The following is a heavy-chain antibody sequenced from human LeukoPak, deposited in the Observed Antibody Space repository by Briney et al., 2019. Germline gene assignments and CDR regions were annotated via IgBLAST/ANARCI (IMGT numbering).Heavy chain of an antibody. J-gene: IGHJ3*02. D-gene: IGHD2-2*02. V-gene: IGHV1-69*02. CDR3: ARVADIVVVPAAIFGAFDI. CDR2: IIPILGIA. CDR1: GGTFSNYT. Sequence: GASVKVSCKASGGTFSNYTISWVRQAPGQGLEWMGRIIPILGIANYAQKFQGRVTITADKSTSTAYMELSSLRSEDTAVYYCARVADIVVVPAAIFGAFDIWGQGTMVTVSS.